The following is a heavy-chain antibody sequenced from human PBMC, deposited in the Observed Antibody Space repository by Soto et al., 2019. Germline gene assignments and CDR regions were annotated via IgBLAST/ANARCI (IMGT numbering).Heavy chain of an antibody. CDR1: GGSIISSTYC. J-gene: IGHJ4*02. Sequence: PSETVCLNCIVSGGSIISSTYCWGRNSKPPGKGLEYIAIIYQSGSTYYNPSLKSRVTISLDTSKNQFSLKLSSVTAADTAVYYCAREGNYYGSGSYSAPDSLWGQGTLVTVSS. V-gene: IGHV4-39*07. CDR3: AREGNYYGSGSYSAPDSL. D-gene: IGHD3-10*01. CDR2: IYQSGST.